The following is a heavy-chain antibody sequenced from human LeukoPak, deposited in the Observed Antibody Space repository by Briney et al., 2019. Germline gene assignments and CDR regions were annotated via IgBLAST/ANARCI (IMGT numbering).Heavy chain of an antibody. Sequence: GGSLRLSCAASGFTFDDYAMHWVRQAPGKGLEWVSLISGDGGSTYYADSVKGRFTISRDNSKNSLYLQMNSLRTEDTALYYCAKGPYEYVWGSSYFDYWGQGILVTVSS. CDR3: AKGPYEYVWGSSYFDY. CDR1: GFTFDDYA. D-gene: IGHD3-16*01. J-gene: IGHJ4*02. V-gene: IGHV3-43*02. CDR2: ISGDGGST.